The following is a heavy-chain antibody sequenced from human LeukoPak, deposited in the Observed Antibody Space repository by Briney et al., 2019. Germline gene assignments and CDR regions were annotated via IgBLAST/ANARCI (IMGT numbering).Heavy chain of an antibody. J-gene: IGHJ4*02. CDR1: GYTFTGYY. D-gene: IGHD3-10*01. CDR2: INPNSGGT. Sequence: GASVKVSCKATGYTFTGYYMPWVREAPGQELEWIGWINPNSGGTNYAQKFQGRVTMTRDTSISTAYMELSRLRSDDTAVYYCARDRQKRVWFGKQLALDYWGQGTLVTVSS. CDR3: ARDRQKRVWFGKQLALDY. V-gene: IGHV1-2*02.